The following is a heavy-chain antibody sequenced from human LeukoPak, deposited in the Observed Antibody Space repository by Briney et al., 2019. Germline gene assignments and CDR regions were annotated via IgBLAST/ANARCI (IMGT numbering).Heavy chain of an antibody. J-gene: IGHJ4*02. CDR1: GFTFSNYW. CDR3: ARGYSSSYRIDY. Sequence: GGSLRLSCAASGFTFSNYWMHWVRQAPGKGLVWVSRINTDGSSTTYADSVKGRFTISGDNAKNTLYLQMNSLSAEDTAVYYCARGYSSSYRIDYWGQGTLVTVSS. D-gene: IGHD6-6*01. V-gene: IGHV3-74*01. CDR2: INTDGSST.